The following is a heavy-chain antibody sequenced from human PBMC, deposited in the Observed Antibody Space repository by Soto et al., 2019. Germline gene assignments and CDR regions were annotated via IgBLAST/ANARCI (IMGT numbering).Heavy chain of an antibody. Sequence: PSETLSLTCTVFGGSVSIGDYLWSWIRQRPGKGLEWIGYIHDSGNTYHNPSLKSRVTISLDTSKNQFSLKVTSMTAADTAVYFCARARGGDSGDYASLFDRWGQGNLVTVSS. D-gene: IGHD4-17*01. CDR1: GGSVSIGDYL. V-gene: IGHV4-30-4*01. J-gene: IGHJ5*02. CDR3: ARARGGDSGDYASLFDR. CDR2: IHDSGNT.